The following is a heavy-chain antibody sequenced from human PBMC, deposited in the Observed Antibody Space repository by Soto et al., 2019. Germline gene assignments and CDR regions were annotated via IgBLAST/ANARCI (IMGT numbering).Heavy chain of an antibody. V-gene: IGHV3-11*01. CDR1: GFTFSDYY. D-gene: IGHD3-3*01. CDR2: IDSSGTIR. Sequence: PGGSLRLSCAGSGFTFSDYYINWIRQAPGKGLEWISYIDSSGTIRYYADSVRGRFTISRDNARNSVYLQVSSLRAEDTAVYYCATLPIFGVFTEVWGQGTTVTVSS. CDR3: ATLPIFGVFTEV. J-gene: IGHJ6*02.